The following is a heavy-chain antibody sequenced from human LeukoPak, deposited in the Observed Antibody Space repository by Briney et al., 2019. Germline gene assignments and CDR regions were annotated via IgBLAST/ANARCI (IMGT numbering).Heavy chain of an antibody. CDR1: GYTFTSYA. CDR2: INAGNGNT. D-gene: IGHD3-22*01. V-gene: IGHV1-3*01. J-gene: IGHJ4*02. Sequence: ASVKVSCKASGYTFTSYATHWVRQAPGQRLEWMGWINAGNGNTKYSQKFQGRVTITRDTSASTAYMELSSLRSEDTAVYYCARGDSNYYDSSGYADYWGQGTLVTVSS. CDR3: ARGDSNYYDSSGYADY.